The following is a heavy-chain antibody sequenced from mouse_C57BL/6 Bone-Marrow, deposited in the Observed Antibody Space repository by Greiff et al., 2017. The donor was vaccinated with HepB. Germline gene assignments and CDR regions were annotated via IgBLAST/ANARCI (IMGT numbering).Heavy chain of an antibody. V-gene: IGHV1-87*01. CDR2: GQGLEWIG. D-gene: IGHD1-1*01. CDR3: SEDSAVYYCACPYYGSRDWYFDV. J-gene: IGHJ1*03. CDR1: YTFSRRVH. Sequence: QVLVKQSGPELARPWASVKISCQAFYTFSRRVHFAIRDTNYWMQWVKQRPGQGLEWIGAIYPGNGDTSYNQKFKGKATLTADKSSSTAYMQLSSLTSEDSAVYYCACPYYGSRDWYFDVWGTGTTVTVSS.